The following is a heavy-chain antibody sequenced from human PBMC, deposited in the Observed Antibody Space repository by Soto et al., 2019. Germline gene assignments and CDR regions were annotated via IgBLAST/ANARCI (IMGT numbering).Heavy chain of an antibody. Sequence: EVQLVETGGGLIQPGGSLRLSCAVSGFTVSTNYMSWVRQAPGKGLEWVSVIYYDDGSTYYADSVKGRFSISRDSSRNTVYPPINRLRAEDTAVDYWARGQPVILRYYYGLDVWGQGTTVTVSS. J-gene: IGHJ6*02. CDR1: GFTVSTNY. V-gene: IGHV3-53*02. CDR2: IYYDDGST. D-gene: IGHD3-16*01. CDR3: ARGQPVILRYYYGLDV.